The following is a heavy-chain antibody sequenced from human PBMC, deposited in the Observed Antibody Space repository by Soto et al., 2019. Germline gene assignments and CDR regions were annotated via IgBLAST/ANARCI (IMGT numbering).Heavy chain of an antibody. CDR2: ISYDGSDK. J-gene: IGHJ4*02. Sequence: QVQLVESGGGVVQPGRSLRLSCAASGFPFTSYGMHWVREGPDKGLEWVAIISYDGSDKYYADSVKGRFTISRDNSKNTLHLQMNRLRHEGTAFYYCVRGQYYFDYRGQGTLVIVSS. V-gene: IGHV3-30*03. CDR3: VRGQYYFDY. D-gene: IGHD3-10*01. CDR1: GFPFTSYG.